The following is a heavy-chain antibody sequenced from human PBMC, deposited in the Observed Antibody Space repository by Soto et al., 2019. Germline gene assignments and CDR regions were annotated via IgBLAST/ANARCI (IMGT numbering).Heavy chain of an antibody. CDR1: GGSISSSSYY. D-gene: IGHD3-22*01. Sequence: PSETLSLTCTVSGGSISSSSYYWGWIRQPPGKGLEWIGSIYYSGSTYYNPSLKSRVTISVDTSKNQFSLKLSSVTAADTAVYYCARDQRHYYDSSGYDYWGQGTLVTVSS. J-gene: IGHJ4*02. CDR2: IYYSGST. CDR3: ARDQRHYYDSSGYDY. V-gene: IGHV4-39*01.